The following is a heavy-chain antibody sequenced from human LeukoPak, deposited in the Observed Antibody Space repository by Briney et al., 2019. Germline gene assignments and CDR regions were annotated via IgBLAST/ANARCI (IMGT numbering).Heavy chain of an antibody. J-gene: IGHJ4*02. CDR1: GFTFSSYG. D-gene: IGHD3-22*01. CDR2: IRYDGSNK. Sequence: GGSLRLSCAASGFTFSSYGMHWVRQAPGKGLEWVAFIRYDGSNKYYADSVKGRFTISRDNSKNTLYLQMNSLRAEDTAVYYCAKDSYYYDSSGYYATPPRGYFDYWGQGTLVTVSS. CDR3: AKDSYYYDSSGYYATPPRGYFDY. V-gene: IGHV3-30*02.